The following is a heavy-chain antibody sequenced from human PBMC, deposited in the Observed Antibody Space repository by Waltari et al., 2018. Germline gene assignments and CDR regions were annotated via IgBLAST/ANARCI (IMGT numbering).Heavy chain of an antibody. CDR3: VRLYYDILTGYLIFDS. V-gene: IGHV2-26*02. CDR1: GFSLSNGRMG. CDR2: IVSNDGK. J-gene: IGHJ4*02. Sequence: QVTLKESGPVLVKPTETLTLTCTVSGFSLSNGRMGVSWIRQPPGTALEWLAHIVSNDGKSYSTSLKSRLTISKDTSKSQVVLTMTNMDPVDTATYYCVRLYYDILTGYLIFDSWGQGTLVTVSS. D-gene: IGHD3-9*01.